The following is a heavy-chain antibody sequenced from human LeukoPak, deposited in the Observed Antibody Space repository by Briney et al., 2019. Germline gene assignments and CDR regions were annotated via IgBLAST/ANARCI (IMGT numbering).Heavy chain of an antibody. D-gene: IGHD5-24*01. V-gene: IGHV3-33*01. Sequence: GGSLRLSCAASGFTFSSYGMHWVRQAPGKGLEWVAVIWSDGSNKYYADSMKGRFTISRDNSKNTLYLQMNNLRAEDTAVYYCARSPGPMPASTIYYFDYWGQGALVTVSS. J-gene: IGHJ4*02. CDR2: IWSDGSNK. CDR3: ARSPGPMPASTIYYFDY. CDR1: GFTFSSYG.